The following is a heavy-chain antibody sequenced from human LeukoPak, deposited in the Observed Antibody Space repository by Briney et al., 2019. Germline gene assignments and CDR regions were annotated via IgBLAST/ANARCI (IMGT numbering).Heavy chain of an antibody. Sequence: PGGSLRLSCAASGFTFSSYAMSWVRQAPGKGLEWVSAISGSGGSTYYADSVKGRFTISRDNSKNTLYLQMNSLRAEDTAVYYCAKGGGYYPRSSYFGYWGQGTLVTASS. CDR2: ISGSGGST. CDR3: AKGGGYYPRSSYFGY. CDR1: GFTFSSYA. D-gene: IGHD3-3*01. J-gene: IGHJ4*02. V-gene: IGHV3-23*01.